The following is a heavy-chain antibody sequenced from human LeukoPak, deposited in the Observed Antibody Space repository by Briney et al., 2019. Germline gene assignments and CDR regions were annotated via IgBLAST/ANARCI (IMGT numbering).Heavy chain of an antibody. D-gene: IGHD6-19*01. CDR2: ISYDGSNK. Sequence: PGGSLRLSCAASGFTFSSYAMHWVRQAPGKGLEWVAVISYDGSNKYYADSVKGRFTISRDNSKNTLYLQMNSLRAEDTAVYYCARDQGSLRRGLVLGYYFDYWGQGTLVTVSS. V-gene: IGHV3-30-3*01. CDR3: ARDQGSLRRGLVLGYYFDY. CDR1: GFTFSSYA. J-gene: IGHJ4*02.